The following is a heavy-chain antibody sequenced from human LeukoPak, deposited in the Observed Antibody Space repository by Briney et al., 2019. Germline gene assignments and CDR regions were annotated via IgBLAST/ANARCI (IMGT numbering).Heavy chain of an antibody. D-gene: IGHD3-22*01. CDR1: GFTFSSYG. J-gene: IGHJ4*02. CDR3: AKSGYHGSSGYN. CDR2: ISYDGSNK. V-gene: IGHV3-30*18. Sequence: QPGGSLRLSCAASGFTFSSYGMHWVRQAPGKGLEWVAVISYDGSNKYYADSVKGRFTISRDNSKNTLYLQMNSLRAEDTAVYYRAKSGYHGSSGYNWGQGTLATVSS.